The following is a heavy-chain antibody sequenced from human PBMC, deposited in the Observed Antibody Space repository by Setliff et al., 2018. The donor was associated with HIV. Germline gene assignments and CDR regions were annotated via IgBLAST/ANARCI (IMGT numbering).Heavy chain of an antibody. CDR3: AGGEVRSRYVSSRAPFYHYYYYMDV. V-gene: IGHV4-34*01. D-gene: IGHD6-13*01. Sequence: SETLSLTCVVYGGSFSDYYWTWIRQPPEKGLEWIGKINYSGSTDYNSSLRSRVTISVDTSNNQISLKLTSETAADTAVYYCAGGEVRSRYVSSRAPFYHYYYYMDVRGKGNPVNVSS. J-gene: IGHJ6*03. CDR1: GGSFSDYY. CDR2: INYSGST.